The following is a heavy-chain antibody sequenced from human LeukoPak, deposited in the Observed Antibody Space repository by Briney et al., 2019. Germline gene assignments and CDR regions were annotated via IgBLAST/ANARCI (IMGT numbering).Heavy chain of an antibody. D-gene: IGHD2-2*01. CDR2: IHYSETT. V-gene: IGHV4-39*02. Sequence: SETLSLTCTVSGGSISISNYYWGWIRQPPWKGLEWIASIHYSETTYYNPSLKSRVTISVDTSKNHFSLKLSSVTAADTAVYYCARGPTYQPIDYWGQGTLVTVSS. CDR1: GGSISISNYY. CDR3: ARGPTYQPIDY. J-gene: IGHJ4*02.